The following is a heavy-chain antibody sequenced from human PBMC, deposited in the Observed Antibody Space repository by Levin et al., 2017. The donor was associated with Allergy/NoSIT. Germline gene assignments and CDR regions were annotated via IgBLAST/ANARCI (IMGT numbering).Heavy chain of an antibody. D-gene: IGHD2-21*01. J-gene: IGHJ2*01. CDR3: AREYGGDWYFDL. CDR2: IHYDGKT. V-gene: IGHV4-59*01. Sequence: SETLSLTCTVSGDSMNNFYWSWIRQPPGRGLEWIGYIHYDGKTNYNPSLKSRITISLDTSKNDFSLKLRSVTAADTAVYYCAREYGGDWYFDLWGRGTLVTVSS. CDR1: GDSMNNFY.